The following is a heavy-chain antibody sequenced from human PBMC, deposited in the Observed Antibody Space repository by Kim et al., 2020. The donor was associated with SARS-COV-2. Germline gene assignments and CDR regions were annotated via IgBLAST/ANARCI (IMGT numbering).Heavy chain of an antibody. CDR2: IREDGSEK. CDR3: AIGWCWYEH. CDR1: GFTFTKFW. J-gene: IGHJ5*02. V-gene: IGHV3-7*03. D-gene: IGHD2-21*01. Sequence: GGSLRLSCAASGFTFTKFWMTWVRQAPGKGLEWVANIREDGSEKYYVDSVKGRFTISRDNAKNSLSLQMNGLRAEDTAVYYCAIGWCWYEHWGQGTLVTVSS.